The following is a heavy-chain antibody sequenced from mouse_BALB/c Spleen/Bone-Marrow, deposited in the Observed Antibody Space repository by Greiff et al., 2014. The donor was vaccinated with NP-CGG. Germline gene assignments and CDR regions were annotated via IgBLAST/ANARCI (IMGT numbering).Heavy chain of an antibody. CDR2: IYPSTGYT. CDR3: ARDDYAY. CDR1: GYTFTSYW. Sequence: VHLVESGAELAKPGASVKMSCKASGYTFTSYWMHWVKQRPGQGLEWIGYIYPSTGYTEHNQKFKDKAIMTADKSSSTAYMRLSSLTSEDSAVYYCARDDYAYWGQGTPVTVSA. V-gene: IGHV1-7*01. J-gene: IGHJ3*01. D-gene: IGHD2-4*01.